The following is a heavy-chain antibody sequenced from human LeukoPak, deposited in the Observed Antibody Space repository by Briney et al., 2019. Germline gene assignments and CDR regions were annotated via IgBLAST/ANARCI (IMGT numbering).Heavy chain of an antibody. V-gene: IGHV4-59*01. CDR3: ARANPADYFDY. CDR2: IYYSGST. J-gene: IGHJ4*02. D-gene: IGHD1-14*01. Sequence: SETLSLTCTVSGGSISSYYWSWIRQPPGKGLEWIGYIYYSGSTNYNPSLKSRVPISVDTSKTQFSLKLSSVTAADTAVYYCARANPADYFDYWGQGTLVTVSS. CDR1: GGSISSYY.